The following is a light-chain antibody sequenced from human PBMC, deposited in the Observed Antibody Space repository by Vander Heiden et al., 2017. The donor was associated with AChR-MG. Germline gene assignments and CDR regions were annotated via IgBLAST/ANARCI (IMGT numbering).Light chain of an antibody. V-gene: IGKV1-39*01. CDR2: AAS. CDR3: QQSYTTPWT. J-gene: IGKJ1*01. CDR1: QSISSY. Sequence: DIQMTHSPSSLSASVGDRVTITCRASQSISSYLNWYQQKPGKAPNLLIYAASSLQSGVPSRFSGSGSGTDFTLTISSLQPEDCATYSCQQSYTTPWTFGQGTKVEIK.